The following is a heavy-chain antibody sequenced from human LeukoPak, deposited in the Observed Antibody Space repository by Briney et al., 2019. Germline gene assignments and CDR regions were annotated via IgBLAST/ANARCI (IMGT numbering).Heavy chain of an antibody. D-gene: IGHD3-22*01. CDR3: ARGYYYDSSGSHHYFDY. J-gene: IGHJ4*02. V-gene: IGHV4-34*01. Sequence: SETLSLTCAVYGGSFSGYYWSWIRQPPGKGLEWIGEINHSGSTNYNPSLKSRVTISVDTSKNQFSLKLSSVTAADTAVYYCARGYYYDSSGSHHYFDYWGQGTLVTVSS. CDR2: INHSGST. CDR1: GGSFSGYY.